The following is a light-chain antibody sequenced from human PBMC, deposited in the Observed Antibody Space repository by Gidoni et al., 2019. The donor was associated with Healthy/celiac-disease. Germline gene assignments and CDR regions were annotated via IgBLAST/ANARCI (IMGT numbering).Light chain of an antibody. J-gene: IGKJ3*01. V-gene: IGKV3D-7*01. CDR2: DAS. Sequence: PGERVTLSCRASSSVSSSYLTWYQQKPGQAPRLLIYDASTRATSIPARFSGSGSGTDFTLTISSLQPEDFAVYYCQQDYNLPLTFGPGTKVDIK. CDR1: SSVSSSY. CDR3: QQDYNLPLT.